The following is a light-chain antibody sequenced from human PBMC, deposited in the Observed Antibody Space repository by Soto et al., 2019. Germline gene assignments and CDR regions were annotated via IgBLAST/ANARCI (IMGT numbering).Light chain of an antibody. Sequence: DIQMTQSPSSVSASVGDRVTITCRARQGVSSWLAWYQQKPGKAPKLQIYGASNLQSGIPSRFSGSGSGKDFTLTISSLQPEDFATYYCQQANGFPVTFGGGTEVEIK. J-gene: IGKJ4*01. V-gene: IGKV1-12*01. CDR2: GAS. CDR1: QGVSSW. CDR3: QQANGFPVT.